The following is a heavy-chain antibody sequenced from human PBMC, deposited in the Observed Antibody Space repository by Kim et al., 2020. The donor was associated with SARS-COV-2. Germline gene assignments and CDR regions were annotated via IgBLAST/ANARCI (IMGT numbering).Heavy chain of an antibody. CDR3: AREIIVATISYYGMDV. D-gene: IGHD5-12*01. J-gene: IGHJ6*02. Sequence: LKSRVTISVDTSKNQFSLKLSSVTAADTAVYYCAREIIVATISYYGMDVWGQGTTVTVSS. V-gene: IGHV4-39*07.